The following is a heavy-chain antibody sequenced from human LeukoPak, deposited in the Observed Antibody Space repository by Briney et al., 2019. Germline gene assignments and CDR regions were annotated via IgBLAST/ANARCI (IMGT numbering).Heavy chain of an antibody. CDR2: INPGDSDT. Sequence: GESVKMGCKGYGYRLGNYWIGWVGQMPGKGLEWMGIINPGDSDTRYSPSFQGQVTISADKSISTAYLQWSSLKASDTAMYYCASGDYGDTSITFDYWGQGTLVTVSS. D-gene: IGHD4-17*01. CDR1: GYRLGNYW. V-gene: IGHV5-51*03. J-gene: IGHJ4*02. CDR3: ASGDYGDTSITFDY.